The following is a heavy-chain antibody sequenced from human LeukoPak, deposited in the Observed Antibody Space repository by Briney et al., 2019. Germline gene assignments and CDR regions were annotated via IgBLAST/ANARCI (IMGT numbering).Heavy chain of an antibody. J-gene: IGHJ5*02. V-gene: IGHV4-34*01. D-gene: IGHD1-26*01. CDR2: INHSGST. CDR1: GGSFSGYY. Sequence: SETLSLTCDVYGGSFSGYYWSWIRQPPGKGLEWIGEINHSGSTNYNPSLKSRVTISVDTSKNQFSLKLSSVTAADTAVYYCARVTAEWELLTWGQGTLVTVSS. CDR3: ARVTAEWELLT.